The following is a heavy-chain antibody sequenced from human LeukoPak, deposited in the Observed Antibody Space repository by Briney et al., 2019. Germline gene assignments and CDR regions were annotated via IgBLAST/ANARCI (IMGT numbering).Heavy chain of an antibody. CDR1: GGSVSSGSYY. CDR2: IYYSGST. CDR3: ARSEWFGELVYYFDY. D-gene: IGHD3-10*01. J-gene: IGHJ4*02. Sequence: PSETLCLTCTVSGGSVSSGSYYWSWIRQPPGKGLEWIGYIYYSGSTNYNPSLKSRVTLSVDTSKNQFSLKLSSVTAADTAVYYCARSEWFGELVYYFDYWGQGTLVTVSS. V-gene: IGHV4-61*01.